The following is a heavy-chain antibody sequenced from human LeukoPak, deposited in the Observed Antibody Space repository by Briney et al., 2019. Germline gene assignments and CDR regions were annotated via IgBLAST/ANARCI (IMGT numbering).Heavy chain of an antibody. CDR3: AKDALTVGYCISTSCYNVD. CDR1: GYTFTGYG. Sequence: GASVKVSCKASGYTFTGYGISGVRQAPGQGLEWKGWISAYKGNTKYPQRFQGRVTMTTDTCTSSAYMELRRLRSDDTAVYYCAKDALTVGYCISTSCYNVDWGQGTLVTVCS. V-gene: IGHV1-18*01. CDR2: ISAYKGNT. J-gene: IGHJ4*02. D-gene: IGHD2-2*02.